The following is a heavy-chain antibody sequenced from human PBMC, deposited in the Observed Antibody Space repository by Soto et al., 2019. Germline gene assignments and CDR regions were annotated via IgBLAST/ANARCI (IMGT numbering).Heavy chain of an antibody. V-gene: IGHV1-69*13. CDR3: ARELGYCSSTSCLYSSGWNVFDY. Sequence: SVKVSCKASGYTFTGYYMHWVRQAPGQGLEWMGGIIPIFGTANYAQKFQGRVTITADESTSTAYMELSSLRSEDTAVYYCARELGYCSSTSCLYSSGWNVFDYWGQGTLVTVSS. D-gene: IGHD2-2*01. J-gene: IGHJ4*02. CDR1: GYTFTGYY. CDR2: IIPIFGTA.